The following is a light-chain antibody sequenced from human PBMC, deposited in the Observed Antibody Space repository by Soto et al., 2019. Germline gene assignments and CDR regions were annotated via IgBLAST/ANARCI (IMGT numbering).Light chain of an antibody. V-gene: IGKV3-11*01. J-gene: IGKJ3*01. Sequence: EIVLTQSPATLSLSPGERATLSCRASQSVTNYLAWYQQKPGQAPRLLIYDASNRATGIQARFSGSGSGTDFTLAIRCLESEDFAVYYWQPRDKWPPIFAFGPGTKVDF. CDR3: QPRDKWPPIFA. CDR1: QSVTNY. CDR2: DAS.